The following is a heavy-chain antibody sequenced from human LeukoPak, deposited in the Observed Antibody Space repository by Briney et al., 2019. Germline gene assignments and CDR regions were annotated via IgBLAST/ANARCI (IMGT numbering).Heavy chain of an antibody. D-gene: IGHD6-6*01. CDR2: FDPEDGET. V-gene: IGHV1-24*01. CDR1: GYTLTELS. Sequence: ASVKVSCKVSGYTLTELSMHWVRQAPGKGLEWMGGFDPEDGETIYAQKFQGRVTMTEDTSTDTAYMELSSLRSEDTAVYYCAGAPRYSSSSRAFDIWGQGTMVTVSS. J-gene: IGHJ3*02. CDR3: AGAPRYSSSSRAFDI.